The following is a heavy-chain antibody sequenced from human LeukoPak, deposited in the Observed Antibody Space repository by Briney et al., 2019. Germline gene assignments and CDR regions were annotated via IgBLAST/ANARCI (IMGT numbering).Heavy chain of an antibody. CDR3: ARVGCTNGVCYDFDY. V-gene: IGHV4-4*07. CDR1: GGSISSYY. D-gene: IGHD2-8*01. J-gene: IGHJ4*02. CDR2: IYTSGST. Sequence: SETLSLTCTVSGGSISSYYWSWIRQPAGKGLEWIGRIYTSGSTNYNPSLKSRVTMSVDTSKSQFSLKLSSVTAADTAVYYCARVGCTNGVCYDFDYWGQGTPVTVSS.